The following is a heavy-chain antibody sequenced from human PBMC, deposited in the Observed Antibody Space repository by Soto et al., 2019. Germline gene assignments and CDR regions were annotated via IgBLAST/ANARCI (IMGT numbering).Heavy chain of an antibody. CDR3: ARAIGTSRSHYYYGMDV. V-gene: IGHV4-34*01. CDR2: INHSVST. Sequence: PSETLSLTCAVYGGSFSGYYWSWIRQPPGKGLEWIGEINHSVSTNYNPSLKSRVTISVDTSKNQFSLKLSSVTAADTAVYYCARAIGTSRSHYYYGMDVWGQGTPVIVS. CDR1: GGSFSGYY. D-gene: IGHD1-1*01. J-gene: IGHJ6*02.